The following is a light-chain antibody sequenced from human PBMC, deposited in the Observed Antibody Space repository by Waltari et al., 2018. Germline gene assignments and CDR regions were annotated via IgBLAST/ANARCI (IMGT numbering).Light chain of an antibody. Sequence: EIVLPQSPGTLSLSPGERATLSCRASQSVSSRYLAWFQQQRGQPPRLLIYAVSSRATGIPDRFSGSGSETEFTLTIDSLQAEDVAVYYCQHYSGRPYTFGQGTKLESK. CDR3: QHYSGRPYT. J-gene: IGKJ2*01. CDR2: AVS. V-gene: IGKV3-20*01. CDR1: QSVSSRY.